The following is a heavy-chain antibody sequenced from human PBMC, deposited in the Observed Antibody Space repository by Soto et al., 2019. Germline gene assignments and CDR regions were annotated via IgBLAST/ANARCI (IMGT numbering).Heavy chain of an antibody. V-gene: IGHV4-34*01. CDR1: GGSFSGYY. D-gene: IGHD5-12*01. CDR3: ARDVEYSGYDAP. Sequence: PSETLSLTCAVYGGSFSGYYWSWIRQPPGKGLEWIGEINHSGGTNYNPSLKSRVTISVDTSKNQFSLKLSSVTAADTAVYYCARDVEYSGYDAPWGQGTLVTVSS. J-gene: IGHJ5*02. CDR2: INHSGGT.